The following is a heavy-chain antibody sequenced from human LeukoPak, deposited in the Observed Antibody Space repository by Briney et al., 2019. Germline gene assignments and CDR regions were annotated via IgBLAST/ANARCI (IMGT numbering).Heavy chain of an antibody. D-gene: IGHD5-12*01. J-gene: IGHJ6*03. CDR1: GGSISSSSYY. CDR3: ARGLATTSTSYYSYYYMDV. CDR2: IYYSGST. Sequence: PSETLSLTCTVSGGSISSSSYYWGWIRQPPGKGLEWIGSIYYSGSTYDNPSLKSRVTISVDTSKNQFSLKLSSVTAADTAVYYCARGLATTSTSYYSYYYMDVWGKGTTVTISS. V-gene: IGHV4-39*07.